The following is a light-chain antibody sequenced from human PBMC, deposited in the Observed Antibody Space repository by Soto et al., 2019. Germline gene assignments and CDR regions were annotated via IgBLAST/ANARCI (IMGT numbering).Light chain of an antibody. V-gene: IGLV6-57*04. J-gene: IGLJ2*01. Sequence: NFMLTQPHSVSESPGKTVTISCTRSSGSIASNYVQWYQQRPGSAPTTVIYEDNQRPSGVPDRFSGSIDSSSNSASLTIPGLKTEDEADYYCQSYDSSNPVVFGGGTKVTVL. CDR1: SGSIASNY. CDR3: QSYDSSNPVV. CDR2: EDN.